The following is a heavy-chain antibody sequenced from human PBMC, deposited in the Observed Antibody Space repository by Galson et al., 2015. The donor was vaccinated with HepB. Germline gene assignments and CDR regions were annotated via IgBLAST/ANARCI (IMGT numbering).Heavy chain of an antibody. CDR3: ARLAAAGTGY. V-gene: IGHV4-39*01. D-gene: IGHD6-13*01. J-gene: IGHJ4*02. CDR1: GGSISSSSYY. Sequence: ETLSLTCTVSGGSISSSSYYWGWIRQPPGKGLEWIGSIYYSGSTYYNPSLKSRVTISVDTSKNQFSLKLSSVTAADTAVYYCARLAAAGTGYWGQGTLVTVSS. CDR2: IYYSGST.